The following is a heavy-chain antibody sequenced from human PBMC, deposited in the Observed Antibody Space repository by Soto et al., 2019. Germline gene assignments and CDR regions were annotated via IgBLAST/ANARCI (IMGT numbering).Heavy chain of an antibody. J-gene: IGHJ6*02. CDR1: GGTFSSYA. V-gene: IGHV1-69*13. CDR3: ARGRITIFGVAPFPRYYYYGMDV. Sequence: SVKVSCKASGGTFSSYAISWVRQAPGQGLEWMGGIIPIFGTANYAQKFQGRVTITADESTSTAYMELSSLRSEDTAVYYCARGRITIFGVAPFPRYYYYGMDVWGQGTTVTVSS. CDR2: IIPIFGTA. D-gene: IGHD3-3*01.